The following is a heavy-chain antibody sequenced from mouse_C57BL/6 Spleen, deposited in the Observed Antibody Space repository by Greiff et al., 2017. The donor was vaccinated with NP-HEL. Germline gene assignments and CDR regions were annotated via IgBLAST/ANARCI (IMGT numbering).Heavy chain of an antibody. CDR2: IYPGDGDT. D-gene: IGHD1-1*02. V-gene: IGHV1-82*01. CDR1: GYAFSSSW. Sequence: QVQLKQSGPELVKPGASVKISCKASGYAFSSSWMNWVKQRPGKGLEWIGRIYPGDGDTNYNGKFKGKATLTADKSSSTAYMQLSSLTSEDSAVYFCAREGNYGPFAYWGQGTLVTVSA. CDR3: AREGNYGPFAY. J-gene: IGHJ3*01.